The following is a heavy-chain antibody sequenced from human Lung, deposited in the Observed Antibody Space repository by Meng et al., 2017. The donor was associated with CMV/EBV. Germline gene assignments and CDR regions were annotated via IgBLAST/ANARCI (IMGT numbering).Heavy chain of an antibody. V-gene: IGHV3-11*04. Sequence: GGSLRLSCADSGFTFSYYYMTWVRQAPGKGLEWVSYISSSSTTLNYADSVKGRFIISRDNAKDSLYLQMDSLRVEDTAVYYCARDGGGSIDYWGQGTLVTVSS. CDR1: GFTFSYYY. J-gene: IGHJ4*02. CDR2: ISSSSTTL. D-gene: IGHD2-15*01. CDR3: ARDGGGSIDY.